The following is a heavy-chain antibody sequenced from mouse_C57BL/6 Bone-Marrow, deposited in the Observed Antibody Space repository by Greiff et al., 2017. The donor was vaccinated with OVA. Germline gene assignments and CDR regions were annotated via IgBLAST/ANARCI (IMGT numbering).Heavy chain of an antibody. Sequence: VKLMESGAELVRPGASVKLSCKASGYTFTDYYINWVKQRPGQGLEWIARIYPGSGNTYYNEKFKGKATLTAEKSSSTAYMQLSSLTSEDSAVYFCARGGLREFAYWGQGTLVTVSA. CDR2: IYPGSGNT. CDR3: ARGGLREFAY. D-gene: IGHD2-4*01. J-gene: IGHJ3*01. V-gene: IGHV1-76*01. CDR1: GYTFTDYY.